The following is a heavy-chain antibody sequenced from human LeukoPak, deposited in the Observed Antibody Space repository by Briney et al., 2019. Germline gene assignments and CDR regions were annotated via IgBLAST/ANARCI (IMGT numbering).Heavy chain of an antibody. Sequence: GASVKVSCKASGGTFSSYAISWVRQAPGQGLEWMGGIIPIFGTANYAQKFQGRVTITADKSTSTAYMELSSLRSEDTAVYYCAGVSGDIVVVPAACYYYYGMDVWGKGTTVTVSS. D-gene: IGHD2-2*01. CDR2: IIPIFGTA. CDR3: AGVSGDIVVVPAACYYYYGMDV. CDR1: GGTFSSYA. V-gene: IGHV1-69*06. J-gene: IGHJ6*04.